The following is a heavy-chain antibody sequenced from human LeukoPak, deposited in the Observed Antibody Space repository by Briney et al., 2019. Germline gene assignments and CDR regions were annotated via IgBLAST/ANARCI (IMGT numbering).Heavy chain of an antibody. CDR1: GGTFGSYA. D-gene: IGHD2-2*01. Sequence: PEASVKVSCKASGGTFGSYAISWVRQAPGQGLEWMGGIIPIFGTANYAQKFQGRVTITADESTSTAYMELSSLRSEDTAVYYCARVSSQRRDIVVVPAAPRVATLGGWFDPWGQGTLVTVSS. CDR3: ARVSSQRRDIVVVPAAPRVATLGGWFDP. V-gene: IGHV1-69*13. J-gene: IGHJ5*02. CDR2: IIPIFGTA.